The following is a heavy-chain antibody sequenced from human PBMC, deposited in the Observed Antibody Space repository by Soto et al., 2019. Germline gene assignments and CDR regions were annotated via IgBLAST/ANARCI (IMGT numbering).Heavy chain of an antibody. D-gene: IGHD4-17*01. CDR3: ARQRGAVTHAFDL. J-gene: IGHJ3*01. Sequence: EVQLVQSGAEVKKPGESLRISCKGSGYRFTNYWINWVRQMPGKGLELMGKIDPSDSFTNYSPSFQGHVTISVDKSLTTAYLQWSSLKASDTAIYYCARQRGAVTHAFDLWGQGTIVTVSS. CDR1: GYRFTNYW. CDR2: IDPSDSFT. V-gene: IGHV5-10-1*03.